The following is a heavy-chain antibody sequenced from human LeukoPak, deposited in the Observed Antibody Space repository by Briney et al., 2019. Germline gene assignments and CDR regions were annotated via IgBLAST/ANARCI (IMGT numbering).Heavy chain of an antibody. J-gene: IGHJ4*02. V-gene: IGHV4-34*01. Sequence: SETLSLTCAVYGGSFSGYYWSWIRQPPGKGLEWIGEINHSGSTNYNPSLKSRVTISVDTSKNQFSLKLSSVTAADTAVYYCARGFLSRDYWGRGTLVTVSS. CDR3: ARGFLSRDY. CDR2: INHSGST. CDR1: GGSFSGYY. D-gene: IGHD2/OR15-2a*01.